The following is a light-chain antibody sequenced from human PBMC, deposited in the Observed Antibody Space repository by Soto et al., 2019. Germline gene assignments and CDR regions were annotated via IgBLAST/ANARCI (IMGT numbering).Light chain of an antibody. CDR2: EGT. CDR1: SSDVGSYNR. V-gene: IGLV2-18*02. Sequence: QSALTQPPSVSGSPGQSVTISCTGTSSDVGSYNRVSWYQQPPGTAPKLMIYEGTNRPSGVPVRFSGTKSGNTASLSISGLQDEDEADYYCSSFTTATPLVFGGGTKLTVL. CDR3: SSFTTATPLV. J-gene: IGLJ2*01.